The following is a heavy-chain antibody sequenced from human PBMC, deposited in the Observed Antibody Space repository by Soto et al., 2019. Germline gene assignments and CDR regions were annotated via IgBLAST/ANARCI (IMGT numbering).Heavy chain of an antibody. Sequence: QVQLQQWGAGLLKPSETLSLTCAVYGGSFSGYYWSWIRQPPGKGLEWIGEINHSGSTNYNPSLKSRVTISVDTYKNQFSMKLSSVTAADTAVYYCARGGYCSGGSCYFYYYYYYMDVWGKGTTVTVSS. J-gene: IGHJ6*03. CDR2: INHSGST. CDR3: ARGGYCSGGSCYFYYYYYYMDV. V-gene: IGHV4-34*01. D-gene: IGHD2-15*01. CDR1: GGSFSGYY.